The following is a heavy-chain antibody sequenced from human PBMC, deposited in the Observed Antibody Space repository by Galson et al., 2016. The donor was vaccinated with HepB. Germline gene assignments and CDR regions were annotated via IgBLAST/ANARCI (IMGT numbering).Heavy chain of an antibody. D-gene: IGHD1-26*01. Sequence: QSGAEVKKPGESLRISCKGSGYSFTNYWITWVRQMPGKGLEWMGKIDPTDSSTNSSPSFQGHVTISADKSISTAYLQWSSLKASDTAMYYCARQGVGASGYWGQGTLVTVSS. CDR1: GYSFTNYW. CDR2: IDPTDSST. CDR3: ARQGVGASGY. J-gene: IGHJ4*02. V-gene: IGHV5-10-1*01.